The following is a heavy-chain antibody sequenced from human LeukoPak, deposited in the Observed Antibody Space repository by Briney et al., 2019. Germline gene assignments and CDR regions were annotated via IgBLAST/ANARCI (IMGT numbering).Heavy chain of an antibody. J-gene: IGHJ6*03. CDR3: AKPSIPARPFLTYLYYYLDV. CDR1: EFTFSRFA. V-gene: IGHV3-23*01. Sequence: PGGSLRLSCVASEFTFSRFAMSCVRQAPGRGLEWISSVSGTGDKTHYTDSVKGRFTISRDNSKNTLYLHMSALRAADTAVYYCAKPSIPARPFLTYLYYYLDVWGEGTTVIVSS. CDR2: VSGTGDKT. D-gene: IGHD6-6*01.